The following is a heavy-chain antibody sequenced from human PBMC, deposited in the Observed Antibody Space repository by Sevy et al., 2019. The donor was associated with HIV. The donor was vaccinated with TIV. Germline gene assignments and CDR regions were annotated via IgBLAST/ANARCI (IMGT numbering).Heavy chain of an antibody. D-gene: IGHD2-21*02. CDR3: ARFEYGDYVSHFEY. CDR2: IYYSGTT. V-gene: IGHV4-39*01. CDR1: GGSINSDSYY. J-gene: IGHJ4*02. Sequence: SETLSLTCTVSGGSINSDSYYWRWIRQPPGKGLEWFGNIYYSGTTYYNPSLKSRVTISVDTSKNQFSLKLSSVTAADTAVYYCARFEYGDYVSHFEYWGQGTLVTVSS.